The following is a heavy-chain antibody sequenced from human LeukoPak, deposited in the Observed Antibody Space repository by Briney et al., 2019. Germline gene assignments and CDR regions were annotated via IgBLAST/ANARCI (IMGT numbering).Heavy chain of an antibody. CDR1: GFTFSDYY. Sequence: GGSLRLSCAASGFTFSDYYMSWIRQAPGKGLEWVSYISSSGSTIYYADSVKGRFTNSRDNAKNSLYLQMNSLRAEDTAVYYCAGRIAVAGFFDYWGQGTLVTVSS. V-gene: IGHV3-11*01. CDR2: ISSSGSTI. CDR3: AGRIAVAGFFDY. D-gene: IGHD6-19*01. J-gene: IGHJ4*02.